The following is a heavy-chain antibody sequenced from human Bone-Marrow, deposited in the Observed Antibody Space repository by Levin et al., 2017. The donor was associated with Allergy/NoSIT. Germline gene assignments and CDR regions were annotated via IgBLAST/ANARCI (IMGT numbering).Heavy chain of an antibody. CDR1: GLSFSNYD. CDR3: ASWAMFYYDGSDFDYFYYGMDV. CDR2: ISSGSSHI. Sequence: GGSLRLSCAASGLSFSNYDMNWVRQAPGKGLEWVSSISSGSSHIDYADSVKGRFTISRDNAKNSLYLQMNSLRLEDPAVYFCASWAMFYYDGSDFDYFYYGMDVWGQGNTVTVSS. V-gene: IGHV3-21*06. J-gene: IGHJ6*02. D-gene: IGHD3-16*01.